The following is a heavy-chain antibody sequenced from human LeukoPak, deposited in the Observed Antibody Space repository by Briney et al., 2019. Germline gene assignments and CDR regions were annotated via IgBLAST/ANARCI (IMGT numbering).Heavy chain of an antibody. CDR3: ARDCVGSGWPRSYYFEL. D-gene: IGHD6-19*01. CDR1: GYTFTVYY. J-gene: IGHJ4*02. Sequence: GASVKVSCKPSGYTFTVYYLHWVRQAPGQALEWMGWISPNTGATIYAQNFQGRVTMSRDTSISTGYLDLRSLRSDDTAVYYCARDCVGSGWPRSYYFELWGQGTLVTVSS. CDR2: ISPNTGAT. V-gene: IGHV1-2*02.